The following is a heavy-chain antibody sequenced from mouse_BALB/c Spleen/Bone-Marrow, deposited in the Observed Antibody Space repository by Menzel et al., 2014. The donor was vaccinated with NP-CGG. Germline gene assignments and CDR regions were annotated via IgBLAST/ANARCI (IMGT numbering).Heavy chain of an antibody. Sequence: EVQLVESGAELVKPGASVKLSCTASGFNIKDTYMHWVKQRPEQGLEWIGMIDPANGNTKYDPKFQGKASITADTSSNTAYLQLSSLTSEDTAVYYCASYVYGYYFDYWGQGTTLTVSS. J-gene: IGHJ2*01. D-gene: IGHD2-2*01. CDR1: GFNIKDTY. CDR2: IDPANGNT. V-gene: IGHV14-3*02. CDR3: ASYVYGYYFDY.